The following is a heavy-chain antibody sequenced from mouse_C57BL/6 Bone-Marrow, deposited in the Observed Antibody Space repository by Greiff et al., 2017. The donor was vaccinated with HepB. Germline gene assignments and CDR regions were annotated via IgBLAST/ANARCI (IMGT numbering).Heavy chain of an antibody. Sequence: DVQLVESGGGLVKPGGSLKLSCAASGFTFSSYTMSWVRQTPEKRLEWVATISGGGGNTYYPDSVKGRFTISRDNAKNTLYLQMSSLRSEDTALYYCARHGNSNHWYFDVWGTGTTVTVSS. J-gene: IGHJ1*03. CDR2: ISGGGGNT. CDR1: GFTFSSYT. V-gene: IGHV5-9*01. D-gene: IGHD2-5*01. CDR3: ARHGNSNHWYFDV.